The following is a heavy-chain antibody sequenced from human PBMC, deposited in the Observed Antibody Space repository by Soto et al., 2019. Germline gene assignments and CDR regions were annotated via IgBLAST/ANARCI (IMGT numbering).Heavy chain of an antibody. CDR1: GGSISSSSYY. CDR2: IYYSGST. D-gene: IGHD6-19*01. J-gene: IGHJ4*02. Sequence: QLQLQESGPGLVKPSETLSLTCTVSGGSISSSSYYWGWIRQPPGKGLEWIGSIYYSGSTYYNPSLKSRVTISVDTSKNQFSLKLSSVTAADTAVYYCATYSSGWSGDYWGQGTLVTVSS. CDR3: ATYSSGWSGDY. V-gene: IGHV4-39*01.